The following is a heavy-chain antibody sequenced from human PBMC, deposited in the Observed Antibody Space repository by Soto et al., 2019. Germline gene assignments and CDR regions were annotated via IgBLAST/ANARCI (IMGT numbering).Heavy chain of an antibody. CDR1: GFTFSSYA. Sequence: GGSLRLSCAASGFTFSSYAMSWVRQAPGKGLEWVSAISGSGGSTYYADSVKGRFTISRDNSKNTLYLQMNSLRAEDTAVYYCANRPLILFSSRADWFDPWGQGTLVTVSS. CDR3: ANRPLILFSSRADWFDP. J-gene: IGHJ5*02. CDR2: ISGSGGST. V-gene: IGHV3-23*01. D-gene: IGHD2-21*01.